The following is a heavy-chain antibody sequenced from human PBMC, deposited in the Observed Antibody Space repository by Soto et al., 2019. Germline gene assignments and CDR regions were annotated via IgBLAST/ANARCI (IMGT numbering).Heavy chain of an antibody. Sequence: EVQLVESGGGLVKPGGSLRLSCAASGFSFSSYSMNWVRQAPGKGLEWVSSISSSSSYIYYADSVKGRFTIARDNAKNSLYLQMNSLRAEDTAVYYCARECGGEGTFDYWGQGTLVTVSS. V-gene: IGHV3-21*01. CDR3: ARECGGEGTFDY. CDR1: GFSFSSYS. J-gene: IGHJ4*02. CDR2: ISSSSSYI. D-gene: IGHD2-21*01.